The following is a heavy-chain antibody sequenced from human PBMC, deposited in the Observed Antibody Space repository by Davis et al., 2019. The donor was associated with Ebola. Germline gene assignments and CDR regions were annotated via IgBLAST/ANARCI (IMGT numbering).Heavy chain of an antibody. D-gene: IGHD1-26*01. Sequence: GESLKISCAASGFTFSSYSINWVRQAPGKGLEWVSSISSSSSYIYYADSVKGRFTISRDNAKNSLYLQMNSLRDEDTAVYYCARSHRATNWRILVYWGQGTLVTVSS. CDR1: GFTFSSYS. CDR2: ISSSSSYI. J-gene: IGHJ4*02. V-gene: IGHV3-21*01. CDR3: ARSHRATNWRILVY.